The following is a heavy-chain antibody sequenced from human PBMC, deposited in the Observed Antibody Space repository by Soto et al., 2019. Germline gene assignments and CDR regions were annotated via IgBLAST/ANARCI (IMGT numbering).Heavy chain of an antibody. Sequence: EVQLLESGGGLVQPGGSLRLSCTASGLTFNSHAMSWVRQAPGTGLEWVANIKQDGSEKYYVDSVKGRFTISRDNAKNSLYLQMNSLRAEDTAVYYCARDLLITFGGVADYWGQGTLVTVSS. V-gene: IGHV3-7*03. D-gene: IGHD3-16*01. CDR1: GLTFNSHA. CDR3: ARDLLITFGGVADY. J-gene: IGHJ4*02. CDR2: IKQDGSEK.